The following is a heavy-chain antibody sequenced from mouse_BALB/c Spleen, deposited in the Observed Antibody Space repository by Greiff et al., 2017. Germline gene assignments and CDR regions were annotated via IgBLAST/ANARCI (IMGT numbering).Heavy chain of an antibody. CDR1: GFTFSSYA. V-gene: IGHV5-9-4*01. CDR2: ISSGGSYT. J-gene: IGHJ4*01. CDR3: ARGRSYYGNYEGMDY. D-gene: IGHD2-1*01. Sequence: EVMLVESGGGLVKPGGSLKLSCAASGFTFSSYAMSWVRQSPEKRLEWVAEISSGGSYTYYPDTVTGRFTISRDNAKNTLYLEMSSLRSEDTAMYYCARGRSYYGNYEGMDYWGQGTSVTVSS.